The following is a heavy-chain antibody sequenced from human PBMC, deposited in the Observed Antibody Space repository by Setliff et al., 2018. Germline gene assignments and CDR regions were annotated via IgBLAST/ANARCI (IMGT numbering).Heavy chain of an antibody. CDR3: AREVNDNFWSGYLYYYGMDV. V-gene: IGHV3-48*01. CDR1: GITFRTYS. D-gene: IGHD3-3*01. Sequence: GGSLRLSCAASGITFRTYSLNWVRQAPGKGLEWVAFISSDSRTIYYADSVKGRFTISRDNAKNSLYLQMNSLRAEDTAVYHCAREVNDNFWSGYLYYYGMDVWGQGTTVTVSS. J-gene: IGHJ6*02. CDR2: ISSDSRTI.